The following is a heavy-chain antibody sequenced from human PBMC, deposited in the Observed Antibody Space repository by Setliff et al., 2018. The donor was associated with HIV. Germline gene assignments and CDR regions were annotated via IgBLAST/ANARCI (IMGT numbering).Heavy chain of an antibody. D-gene: IGHD5-18*01. CDR3: ARDSGYSFGFNYFDY. Sequence: PSETLSLTCTVSGGSTSSGSYYWSWIRQPPGKGLEWIGYIYYSGSTNYNPSLKSRVTISLDMSKNQFSLRLSSVTAADTAVYYCARDSGYSFGFNYFDYWGQGTLVTVSS. CDR1: GGSTSSGSYY. CDR2: IYYSGST. V-gene: IGHV4-61*01. J-gene: IGHJ4*02.